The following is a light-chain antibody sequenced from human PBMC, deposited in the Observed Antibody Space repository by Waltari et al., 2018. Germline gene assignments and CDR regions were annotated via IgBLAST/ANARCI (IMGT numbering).Light chain of an antibody. J-gene: IGLJ3*02. Sequence: QLVLTQSPSASASLGASVRLTCTLDSGHSSNIIAWHQQQQEKGTRYLMKVNRDGSHSKRDGIPDLFSGSCSGAEHYLTISSVQSEDEADYYCQTVGHGTWVFGGGTKLTVL. CDR3: QTVGHGTWV. V-gene: IGLV4-69*01. CDR2: VNRDGSH. CDR1: SGHSSNI.